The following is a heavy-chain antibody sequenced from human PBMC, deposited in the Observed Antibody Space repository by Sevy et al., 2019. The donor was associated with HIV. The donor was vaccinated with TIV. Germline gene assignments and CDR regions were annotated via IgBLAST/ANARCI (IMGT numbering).Heavy chain of an antibody. V-gene: IGHV3-48*01. CDR1: GFSFTSYS. CDR3: ASDQPKNRGFDY. Sequence: GGSLRLSCAASGFSFTSYSMNWVRQAPGKGLEWVSYISSSSSTIYYADSVKGRFTISRDNAKNLLFLQMNSLRAEDTAVEYCASDQPKNRGFDYWGQGTLVTVSS. D-gene: IGHD2-21*01. J-gene: IGHJ4*02. CDR2: ISSSSSTI.